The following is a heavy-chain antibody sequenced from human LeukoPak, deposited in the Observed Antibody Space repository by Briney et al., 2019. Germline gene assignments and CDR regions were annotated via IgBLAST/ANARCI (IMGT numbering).Heavy chain of an antibody. CDR1: GYTFTDNY. CDR3: ARVGAPHHDAFDI. V-gene: IGHV1-2*02. Sequence: ASVKVSCKASGYTFTDNYMHWVRQAPGQGLEWMGWINPNSGATNYAQKFQGRVTMTRDTSISTAYMELSRLRSEDTAVYYCARVGAPHHDAFDIWGQGTMVTVSS. CDR2: INPNSGAT. D-gene: IGHD1-26*01. J-gene: IGHJ3*02.